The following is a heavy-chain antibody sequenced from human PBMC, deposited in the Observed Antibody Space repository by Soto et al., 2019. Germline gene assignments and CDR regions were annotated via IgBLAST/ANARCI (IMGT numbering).Heavy chain of an antibody. CDR1: GFTFSSYA. CDR2: ISGSGGST. CDR3: AKDLVRVVRGPYYYHGMDV. D-gene: IGHD3-10*01. Sequence: GGSLRLSCAASGFTFSSYAMSWVRQAPGRGLEWVSAISGSGGSTYYADSVKGRFTISRDNSKNTLYLQMNSLRAEDTAVYYCAKDLVRVVRGPYYYHGMDVWGQGTTVTVSS. J-gene: IGHJ6*02. V-gene: IGHV3-23*01.